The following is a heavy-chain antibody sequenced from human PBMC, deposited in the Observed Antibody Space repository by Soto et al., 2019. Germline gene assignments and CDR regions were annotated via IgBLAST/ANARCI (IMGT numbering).Heavy chain of an antibody. CDR3: ARGRVRVKNDYGDYFDY. D-gene: IGHD4-17*01. CDR2: INHSGST. CDR1: GGSFSGYY. V-gene: IGHV4-34*01. Sequence: QVQLQQWGAGLLKPSETLSLTCAVYGGSFSGYYWSWIRQPPGKGLEWMGEINHSGSTNYNPSLKSRVTISVDTAKNQFSQKLSSVTAADTAVYYCARGRVRVKNDYGDYFDYWGQGTLVTVSS. J-gene: IGHJ4*02.